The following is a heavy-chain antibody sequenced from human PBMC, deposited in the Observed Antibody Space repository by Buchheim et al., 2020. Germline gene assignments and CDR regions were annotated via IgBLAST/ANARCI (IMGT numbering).Heavy chain of an antibody. Sequence: QVQLQQWGAGLLKPSETLSLTCAVYGGSFSGYYWSWIRQPPGKGLEWIGEINHSGDTNYKSSLKSRVTVFVGTSKNQFSLKMSSVTAADTAVYYCARGNQIKYFDLWGRGTL. CDR2: INHSGDT. CDR1: GGSFSGYY. J-gene: IGHJ2*01. CDR3: ARGNQIKYFDL. V-gene: IGHV4-34*01.